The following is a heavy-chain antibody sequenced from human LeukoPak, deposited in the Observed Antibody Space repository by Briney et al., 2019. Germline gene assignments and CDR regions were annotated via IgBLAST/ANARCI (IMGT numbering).Heavy chain of an antibody. J-gene: IGHJ4*02. CDR1: GGSLSSDY. CDR2: IYYSGST. CDR3: ARLGNRDGYNYFLDY. Sequence: SETLSLTCTVSGGSLSSDYWTWMRQPPGKSLQWIGYIYYSGSTNYNPSLKSRVTISVDTSKNQFSLKLSSVTAADTAVYYCARLGNRDGYNYFLDYWGQGILVTVSS. D-gene: IGHD5-24*01. V-gene: IGHV4-59*08.